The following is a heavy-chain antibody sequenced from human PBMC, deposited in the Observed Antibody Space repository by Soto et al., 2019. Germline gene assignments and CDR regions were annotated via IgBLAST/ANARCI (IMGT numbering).Heavy chain of an antibody. V-gene: IGHV6-1*01. D-gene: IGHD3-10*01. CDR1: GDSVSSNSVA. Sequence: PSQTLSLTCAISGDSVSSNSVAWNWIRQSPSRGLEWLGRTYYRSKWYNDYAVSVKSRVTINPDTSKNQFSVQLNSVTPEDTAVYYCARESYYGSGSYSHFDYWGQGTLVTVSS. J-gene: IGHJ4*02. CDR3: ARESYYGSGSYSHFDY. CDR2: TYYRSKWYN.